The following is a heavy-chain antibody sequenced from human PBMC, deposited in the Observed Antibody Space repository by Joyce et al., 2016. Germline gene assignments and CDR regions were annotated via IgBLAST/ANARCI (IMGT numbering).Heavy chain of an antibody. V-gene: IGHV3-33*01. Sequence: QVQLAESGGGVVQPGRSLRLSCAASGFTFSTHAMHWVRQAPGKGLEWGAVSWYDGGNRYYADYLKGRFTISRDNSKNTLYLQMNSLRAEDTAVYYCARGTAYGDYYYYMDVWGKGTTVTVSS. CDR2: SWYDGGNR. D-gene: IGHD4-17*01. CDR3: ARGTAYGDYYYYMDV. CDR1: GFTFSTHA. J-gene: IGHJ6*03.